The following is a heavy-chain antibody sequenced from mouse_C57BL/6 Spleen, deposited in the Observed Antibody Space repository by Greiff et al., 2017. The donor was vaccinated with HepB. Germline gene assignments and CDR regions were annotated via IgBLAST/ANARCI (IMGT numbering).Heavy chain of an antibody. CDR2: IYPGDGDT. V-gene: IGHV1-82*01. D-gene: IGHD4-1*01. CDR1: GYAFSSSW. J-gene: IGHJ4*01. Sequence: QVQLKQSGPELVKPGASVKISCKASGYAFSSSWMNWVKQRPGKGLEWIGRIYPGDGDTNYNGKFKGKATLTADKYSSTAYMQLSSLTSEDSAVYFCARGWDVRAMDYWGQGTSVTVSS. CDR3: ARGWDVRAMDY.